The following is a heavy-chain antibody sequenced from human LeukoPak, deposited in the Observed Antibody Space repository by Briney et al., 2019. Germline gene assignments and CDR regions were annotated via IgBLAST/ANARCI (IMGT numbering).Heavy chain of an antibody. V-gene: IGHV3-23*01. CDR3: AKRGVVIRVILVGFHKEAYYFDS. CDR1: GITLSNYG. D-gene: IGHD3-10*01. CDR2: LSGSGGGT. Sequence: GGSLRLSCAVSGITLSNYGMSWVRQAPGKGLEWVAGLSGSGGGTNYADSVKGRFTISRDNAKNTLYLQMNSLRAEDTAVYFCAKRGVVIRVILVGFHKEAYYFDSWGQGALDTVSS. J-gene: IGHJ4*02.